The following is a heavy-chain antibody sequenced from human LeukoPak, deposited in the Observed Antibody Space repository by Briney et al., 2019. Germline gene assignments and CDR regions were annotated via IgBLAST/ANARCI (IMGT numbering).Heavy chain of an antibody. D-gene: IGHD3-22*01. CDR3: ARGRQDVTMIVVVMTAVSYYLDV. J-gene: IGHJ6*03. Sequence: SETLSLTCAVYGGSFSGYYWTWIRQTPEKGLEWIGEMNPSGSTSYNPSLKSRVTISVDTSKNQFSLKLSSVTAADMAVYYCARGRQDVTMIVVVMTAVSYYLDVWAKGPRSPSP. CDR2: MNPSGST. V-gene: IGHV4-34*01. CDR1: GGSFSGYY.